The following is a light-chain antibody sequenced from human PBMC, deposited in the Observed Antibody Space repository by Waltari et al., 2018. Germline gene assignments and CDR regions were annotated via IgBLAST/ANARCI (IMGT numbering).Light chain of an antibody. CDR1: QSISSW. CDR2: KAS. Sequence: DIQMTQSPSTLSASVGDIGTSTGRASQSISSWVAWYQQKPGKAPKLLIYKASTLESGVPSRFSGSGYGTEFTLTISSLQPDDFATYHCQQHNSYSPWTFGQGTKVEVK. CDR3: QQHNSYSPWT. J-gene: IGKJ1*01. V-gene: IGKV1-5*03.